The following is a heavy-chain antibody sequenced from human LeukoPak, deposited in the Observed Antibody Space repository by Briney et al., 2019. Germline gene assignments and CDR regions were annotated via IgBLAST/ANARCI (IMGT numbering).Heavy chain of an antibody. D-gene: IGHD3-3*01. CDR3: AKRATPPEGGSGWCNWFDT. V-gene: IGHV3-23*01. CDR1: GFTFGNYA. Sequence: GGSLGLSCAASGFTFGNYAMNWVRQAPGKGLEWVSSLSSSGGNPNYADSVKGRFTISRDNSKNTLFLQMNSLRAEDTALYTCAKRATPPEGGSGWCNWFDTWGQGTQVTVSS. CDR2: LSSSGGNP. J-gene: IGHJ5*02.